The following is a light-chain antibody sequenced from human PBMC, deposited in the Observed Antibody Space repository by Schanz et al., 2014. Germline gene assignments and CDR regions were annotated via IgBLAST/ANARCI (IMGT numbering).Light chain of an antibody. CDR2: RND. V-gene: IGLV1-47*01. Sequence: QSVLTQPSSVSGAPGQRVTISCSGSSSNIGPSSVYWYYQFPGTAPRLLIFRNDQRPSGVPDRFSGSKSGTSASLAITGLRPEVEADYYCKSYERTLGVWVSGEGPSSPS. J-gene: IGLJ3*02. CDR3: KSYERTLGVWV. CDR1: SSNIGPSS.